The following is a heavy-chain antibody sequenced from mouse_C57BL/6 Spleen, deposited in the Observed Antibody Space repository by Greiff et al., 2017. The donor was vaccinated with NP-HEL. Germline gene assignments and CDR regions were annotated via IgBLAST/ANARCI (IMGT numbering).Heavy chain of an antibody. D-gene: IGHD2-4*01. V-gene: IGHV1-82*01. CDR1: GYAFSSSW. Sequence: VKLQESGPELVKPGASVKISCKASGYAFSSSWMNWVKQRPGKGLEWIGRIYPGDGDTNYNGKFKGKATLTADKSSSTAYMQLSSLTSEDSAVYFCARYDYDVGFAYWGQGTLVTVSA. CDR2: IYPGDGDT. J-gene: IGHJ3*01. CDR3: ARYDYDVGFAY.